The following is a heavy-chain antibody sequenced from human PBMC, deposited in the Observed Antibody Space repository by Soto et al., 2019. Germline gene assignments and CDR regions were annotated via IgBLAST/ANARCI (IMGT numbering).Heavy chain of an antibody. Sequence: GGSLRLSCAASGFTFSSYAMHWVRQAPGKGLEWVAVISYDGSNKYYADSVKGRFTISRDNSKNTLYLQMNSLRAEDTAVYYCASDSSGEYYFDYWGQGTLVTAPQ. CDR3: ASDSSGEYYFDY. V-gene: IGHV3-30-3*01. J-gene: IGHJ4*02. CDR2: ISYDGSNK. CDR1: GFTFSSYA. D-gene: IGHD3-22*01.